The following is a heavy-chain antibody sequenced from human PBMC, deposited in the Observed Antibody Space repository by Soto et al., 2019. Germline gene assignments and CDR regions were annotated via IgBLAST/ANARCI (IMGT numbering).Heavy chain of an antibody. J-gene: IGHJ6*02. CDR3: AIASGFLACLLKV. CDR1: GFTFRSYG. CDR2: ISGSGGST. V-gene: IGHV3-23*01. Sequence: GGSLRLSCAASGFTFRSYGMSWVRQAPGKGLEWVSAISGSGGSTYYADSVKGRFTISRDNSKNTLYLEMKSLRVDDTAVYYWAIASGFLACLLKVWGQGTTVTVSS. D-gene: IGHD3-3*01.